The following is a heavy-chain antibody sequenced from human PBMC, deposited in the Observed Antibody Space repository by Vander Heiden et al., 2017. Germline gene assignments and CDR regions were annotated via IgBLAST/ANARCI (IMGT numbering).Heavy chain of an antibody. Sequence: EVRLVESGGGLIQPGGSLRLSCAASGCTVLPSYMTCVRQAPGKGLEWISVIYGGGSTYCADPVKGRFTITRDNSKNTLYLQMNSLRAEDTAVYYCAGAMTYHYYGMDVWAQGTTVTVSS. J-gene: IGHJ6*02. CDR3: AGAMTYHYYGMDV. CDR1: GCTVLPSY. D-gene: IGHD3-22*01. CDR2: IYGGGST. V-gene: IGHV3-53*01.